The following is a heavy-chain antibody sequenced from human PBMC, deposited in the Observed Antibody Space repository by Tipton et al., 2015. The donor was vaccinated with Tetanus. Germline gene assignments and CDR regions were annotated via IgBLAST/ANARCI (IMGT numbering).Heavy chain of an antibody. D-gene: IGHD3-3*01. CDR1: GFTFSAHA. Sequence: CAASGFTFSAHAMTWVRQAPGKGLEWVSALSGSGSSAYYADSVKGRFTISRDNSKNTLYLQMNNLRVEDTAVYYCAKVLEWYYYFYNGMDVWGQGTTVTVSS. CDR2: LSGSGSSA. V-gene: IGHV3-23*01. CDR3: AKVLEWYYYFYNGMDV. J-gene: IGHJ6*02.